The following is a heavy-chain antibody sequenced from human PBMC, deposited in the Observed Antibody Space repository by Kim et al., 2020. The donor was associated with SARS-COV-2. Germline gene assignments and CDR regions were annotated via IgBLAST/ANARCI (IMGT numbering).Heavy chain of an antibody. D-gene: IGHD3-3*01. CDR3: ASGDLVS. CDR1: GGSMSSSDW. Sequence: SETLSLTCVVSGGSMSSSDWWSWVRQSPVKVLGWIGEIHHTGRTNYNPSLKSRVIMSVDNSKNQFSLKLTSVTAADTAVYYCASGDLVSWGQGTLVTASS. CDR2: IHHTGRT. J-gene: IGHJ1*01. V-gene: IGHV4-4*02.